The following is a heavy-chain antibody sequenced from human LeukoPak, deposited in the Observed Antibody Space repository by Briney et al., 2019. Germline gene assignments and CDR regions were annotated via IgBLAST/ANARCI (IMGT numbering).Heavy chain of an antibody. D-gene: IGHD3-10*01. CDR3: AKAFTMVRGVISGMDV. V-gene: IGHV3-23*01. Sequence: GGSLRLSCAASGFTFSSYAMSWVRQAPGKGLEWVSAISGSGGSTYYADSVKGRFTISRDNSKNTLYLQMNSLRAEDTAVYYCAKAFTMVRGVISGMDVWGQGTTVTVS. CDR2: ISGSGGST. CDR1: GFTFSSYA. J-gene: IGHJ6*02.